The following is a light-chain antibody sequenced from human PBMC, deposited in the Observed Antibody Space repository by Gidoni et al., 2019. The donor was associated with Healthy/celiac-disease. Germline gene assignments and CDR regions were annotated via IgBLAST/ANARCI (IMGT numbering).Light chain of an antibody. CDR3: QQYGSSLGT. V-gene: IGKV3-20*01. J-gene: IGKJ1*01. Sequence: EMVLTQSPGTLSLSPGERATLSCSASQSVSSSYLAWYQQKPGQAPRLLIYGASSRATGIPDRFSGSGSGTDFTLTISRLEPEDFAVYYCQQYGSSLGTFGQXTKVEIK. CDR1: QSVSSSY. CDR2: GAS.